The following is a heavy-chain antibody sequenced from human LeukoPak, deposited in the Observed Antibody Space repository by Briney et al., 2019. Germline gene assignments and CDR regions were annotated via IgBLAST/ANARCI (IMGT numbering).Heavy chain of an antibody. J-gene: IGHJ6*04. Sequence: GGSLRLSCVASGFTFSSYEMNWVRQARGEGREWLSYICSSDSTTHYADSVKGRFTISRDNAKNSLYLQMTSLRAEDTAVYYCAELGITMIGGVWGKGTTVTISS. D-gene: IGHD3-10*02. V-gene: IGHV3-48*03. CDR1: GFTFSSYE. CDR2: ICSSDSTT. CDR3: AELGITMIGGV.